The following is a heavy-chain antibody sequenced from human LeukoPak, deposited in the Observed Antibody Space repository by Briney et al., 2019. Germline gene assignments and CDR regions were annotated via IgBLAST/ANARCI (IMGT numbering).Heavy chain of an antibody. V-gene: IGHV1-2*06. Sequence: ASVKVSCKASGYTFTGYYMHWVRQAPGQGLEWMGRINPNSGGTNYAQKFQGRVTMTRDTSISTAYMELSSLRSEDTAVYYCARGSYYDFWSGYYPNWFDPWGQGTLVTVSS. CDR3: ARGSYYDFWSGYYPNWFDP. CDR1: GYTFTGYY. CDR2: INPNSGGT. J-gene: IGHJ5*02. D-gene: IGHD3-3*01.